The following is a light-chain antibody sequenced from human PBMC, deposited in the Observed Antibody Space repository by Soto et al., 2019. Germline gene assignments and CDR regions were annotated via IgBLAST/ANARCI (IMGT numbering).Light chain of an antibody. Sequence: QLVLTQSPSASASLGASVKLTCTLSSGHSSYAIAWHQQQPEKGPRYLMKLNSDGSHSRGDGIPDRFSGSSSGAERYLTISSLQSEDKADYYCQTWGTGIHVFGTGTKLTVL. V-gene: IGLV4-69*01. CDR3: QTWGTGIHV. CDR2: LNSDGSH. J-gene: IGLJ1*01. CDR1: SGHSSYA.